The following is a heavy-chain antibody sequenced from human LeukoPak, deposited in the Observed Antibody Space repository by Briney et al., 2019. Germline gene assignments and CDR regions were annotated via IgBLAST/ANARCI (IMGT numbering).Heavy chain of an antibody. CDR3: ARGRYYYGSGRNYYYYYMDV. Sequence: ASVKVSCKASGGTFSSYAISWVRQAPGQGLEWMGGIIPIFGTANYAQKFQGRVTITADKSTSTAYMELSSLRSEDTAVYYCARGRYYYGSGRNYYYYYMDVWGKGTTVTVSS. CDR2: IIPIFGTA. D-gene: IGHD3-10*01. J-gene: IGHJ6*03. CDR1: GGTFSSYA. V-gene: IGHV1-69*06.